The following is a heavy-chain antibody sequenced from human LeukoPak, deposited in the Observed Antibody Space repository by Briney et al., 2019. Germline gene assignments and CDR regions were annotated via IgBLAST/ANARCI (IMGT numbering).Heavy chain of an antibody. V-gene: IGHV1-69*01. CDR2: IIPIFGTP. Sequence: GASVKVSCKASGGTFSSYAINWVRQAPGQGLEWMGGIIPIFGTPNYAQEFQGRVTITAVESMSTAYMELSSLRSEDTAVYYCARGWLAETTVVTPYNYWGQGTLVTVSS. D-gene: IGHD4-23*01. CDR3: ARGWLAETTVVTPYNY. CDR1: GGTFSSYA. J-gene: IGHJ4*02.